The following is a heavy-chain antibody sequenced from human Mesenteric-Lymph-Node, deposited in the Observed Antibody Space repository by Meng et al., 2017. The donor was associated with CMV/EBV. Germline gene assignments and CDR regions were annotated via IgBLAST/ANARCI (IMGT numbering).Heavy chain of an antibody. CDR2: IRYDGIDT. V-gene: IGHV3-30*02. D-gene: IGHD3-16*01. CDR1: GFTFSSYG. CDR3: ARDLSDTYFDY. Sequence: GGSLRLSCAASGFTFSSYGIHWVRQAPGKGLQCVAFIRYDGIDTYYADFVKGRFTISRDNSKNMVHLQINSLRAEDTAVYYCARDLSDTYFDYWGQGTLVTVSS. J-gene: IGHJ4*02.